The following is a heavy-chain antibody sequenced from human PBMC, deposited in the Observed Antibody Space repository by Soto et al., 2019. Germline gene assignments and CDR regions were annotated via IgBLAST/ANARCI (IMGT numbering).Heavy chain of an antibody. Sequence: EVQLLESGGGLVQPGGSLRLSCAVSGFTFSRYWMHWFRQDPGNGLVWVSSINTDGTNPQYADSVRGRFTVSRDNAKHTVSLQMISLRREDTAVYYCAKALLWGQSGSWGQGTLVVVTS. D-gene: IGHD3-16*01. CDR2: INTDGTNP. CDR1: GFTFSRYW. J-gene: IGHJ5*02. CDR3: AKALLWGQSGS. V-gene: IGHV3-74*03.